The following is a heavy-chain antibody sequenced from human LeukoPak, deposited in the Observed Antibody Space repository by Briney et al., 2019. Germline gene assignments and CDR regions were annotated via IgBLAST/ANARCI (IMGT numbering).Heavy chain of an antibody. CDR3: AKEGLIAVAGTKGCFDY. V-gene: IGHV3-23*01. D-gene: IGHD6-19*01. CDR1: GFTFSSYA. J-gene: IGHJ4*02. CDR2: ISGSGGST. Sequence: GGSLRLSCAASGFTFSSYAMSWVRQAPGKGLEWVSAISGSGGSTYYADSVKGRFTISRDNSKNTLYLQMNSLRAEDTAVYYCAKEGLIAVAGTKGCFDYWGQGTLVTVSS.